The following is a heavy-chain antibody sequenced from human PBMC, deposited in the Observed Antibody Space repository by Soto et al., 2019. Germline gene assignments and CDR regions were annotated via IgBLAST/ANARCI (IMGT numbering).Heavy chain of an antibody. V-gene: IGHV3-48*03. CDR2: ISSSGSTI. CDR1: GFTFSRYE. D-gene: IGHD1-1*01. Sequence: PGGSLRLSCAASGFTFSRYEMNWVRQAPGKGLEWVSYISSSGSTIYYADSVKGRFTISRDNAKNSLYLQMNSLRAEDTAVYYCAREVWSMYYFNYWGQGTLVTVSS. CDR3: AREVWSMYYFNY. J-gene: IGHJ4*02.